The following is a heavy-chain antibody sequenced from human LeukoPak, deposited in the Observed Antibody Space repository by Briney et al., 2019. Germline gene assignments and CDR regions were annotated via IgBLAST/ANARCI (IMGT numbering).Heavy chain of an antibody. D-gene: IGHD5-24*01. V-gene: IGHV3-48*04. CDR2: IRGHSDTI. CDR3: ARDLGRDRYFDS. Sequence: PAGSLRFAFAASGFTFSRYTLNWVRQAPWKGLEWVSYIRGHSDTITYADSVKGRFTISKDTAKNSLYLQMNSRGAEDTAVYYWARDLGRDRYFDSWGQGTLVTVSS. J-gene: IGHJ4*02. CDR1: GFTFSRYT.